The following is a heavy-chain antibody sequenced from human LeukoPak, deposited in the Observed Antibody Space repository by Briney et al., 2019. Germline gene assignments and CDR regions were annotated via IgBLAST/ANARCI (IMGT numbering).Heavy chain of an antibody. CDR1: GYTFTSYG. Sequence: GASVKVSCKASGYTFTSYGISWVRQAPGQGLEWMGWISAYNGNTNYAQKLQGRVTMTTDTSTSTAYMELRSLRSEDTAVYYCARSLYDSSGYYSFDYWGQGTLVTVSS. CDR2: ISAYNGNT. CDR3: ARSLYDSSGYYSFDY. V-gene: IGHV1-18*01. D-gene: IGHD3-22*01. J-gene: IGHJ4*02.